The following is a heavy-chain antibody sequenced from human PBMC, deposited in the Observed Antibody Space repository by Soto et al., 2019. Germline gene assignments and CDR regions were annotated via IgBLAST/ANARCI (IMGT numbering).Heavy chain of an antibody. CDR1: SASIISSGTW. Sequence: QVQLQESGPGLVKPSGTLSLTCAGSSASIISSGTWWSWVRQPPGKGLEWIGEIYYSGSTNYNPSLKSRVTISVDKSKNQFSLKLNSVTAADTAVYYCARGRGFDYWGQGALVTVSS. V-gene: IGHV4-4*02. CDR2: IYYSGST. J-gene: IGHJ4*02. CDR3: ARGRGFDY.